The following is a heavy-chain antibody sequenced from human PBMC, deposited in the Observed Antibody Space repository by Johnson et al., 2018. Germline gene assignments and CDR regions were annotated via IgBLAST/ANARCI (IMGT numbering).Heavy chain of an antibody. CDR2: IIPIFGTA. Sequence: QVQLVQSGGGLVKPGSSVKVSCKASGGTFSSYAISWVRQAPGQGLEWMGGIIPIFGTANYAQKFQGRVTITADESTSTAYMELSSLRSEDTAVYYCARDKPHYYDINYYYYMDVWGKGTTVTV. CDR1: GGTFSSYA. V-gene: IGHV1-69*12. D-gene: IGHD3-22*01. CDR3: ARDKPHYYDINYYYYMDV. J-gene: IGHJ6*03.